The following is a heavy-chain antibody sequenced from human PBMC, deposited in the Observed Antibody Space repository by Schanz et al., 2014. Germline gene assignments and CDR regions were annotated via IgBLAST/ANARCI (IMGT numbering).Heavy chain of an antibody. Sequence: QVQLVESGGGVVQPGRSLRLSCAASGFTFSSYTMNWVRQAPGKGLEWVAIIWYDGSNKYYADSVKGRFTISRDNSMNTLHLQMDGLRVEDTAVYYCARDQSPYTNSSDVRYFDYWGQGSLVTVSS. CDR2: IWYDGSNK. D-gene: IGHD6-6*01. V-gene: IGHV3-33*08. J-gene: IGHJ4*02. CDR1: GFTFSSYT. CDR3: ARDQSPYTNSSDVRYFDY.